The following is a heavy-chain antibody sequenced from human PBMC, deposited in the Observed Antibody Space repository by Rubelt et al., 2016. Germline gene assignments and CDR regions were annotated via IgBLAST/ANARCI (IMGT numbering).Heavy chain of an antibody. J-gene: IGHJ4*02. D-gene: IGHD3-3*01. CDR1: GFTFSDYS. Sequence: EVQLVESGGGLVKPGGSLRLSCAASGFTFSDYSMNWVRQAPGKGLEWVSSISTGSDYRHYADSVKGRFTISRDNAKNSLYLHINRLRAEDTAFYYCARGIWKFDYWGQGTLVTVSS. V-gene: IGHV3-21*02. CDR2: ISTGSDYR. CDR3: ARGIWKFDY.